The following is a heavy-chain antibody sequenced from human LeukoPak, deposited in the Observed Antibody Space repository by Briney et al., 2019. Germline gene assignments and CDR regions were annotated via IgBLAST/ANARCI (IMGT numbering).Heavy chain of an antibody. D-gene: IGHD4-23*01. CDR2: IHHAGDT. Sequence: SETLSLTCGVDGGSFTASYWSWIRQSPGKGLEWIGEIHHAGDTNYNPSLKSRVTISLDIYRAQFSLNLKSVTAADTAVYYCARVTGGGNVSYWYFDLWGRGTLVTVSS. V-gene: IGHV4-34*01. CDR3: ARVTGGGNVSYWYFDL. J-gene: IGHJ2*01. CDR1: GGSFTASY.